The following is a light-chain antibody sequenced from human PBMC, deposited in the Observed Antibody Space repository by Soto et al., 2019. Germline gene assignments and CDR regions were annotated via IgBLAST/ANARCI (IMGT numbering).Light chain of an antibody. CDR1: SSNIGSNA. V-gene: IGLV1-44*01. CDR2: RNT. Sequence: QAVVTQPPSASGTPGQRVTLSCSGSSSNIGSNAVNWYQHLPGTAPKVLIYRNTQRPSGVPDRFSGSKSGTSASLAISGLQSEDEADYYCIAWDDSLNGWVFGGGTKVTVL. J-gene: IGLJ3*02. CDR3: IAWDDSLNGWV.